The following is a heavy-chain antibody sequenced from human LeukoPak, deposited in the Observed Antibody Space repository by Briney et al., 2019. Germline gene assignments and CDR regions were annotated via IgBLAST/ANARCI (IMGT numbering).Heavy chain of an antibody. V-gene: IGHV3-23*01. D-gene: IGHD6-6*01. CDR1: GFTFSSYA. CDR2: ISGSGGST. CDR3: ARSEYSSSPSPAGYFDY. J-gene: IGHJ4*02. Sequence: PGGSLRLSCAASGFTFSSYAMSWVRQAPGKGLEWVSAISGSGGSTYYADSVKGRFTISGDNSKNTLYLQMNSLRAEDTAVYYCARSEYSSSPSPAGYFDYWGQGTLVTVSS.